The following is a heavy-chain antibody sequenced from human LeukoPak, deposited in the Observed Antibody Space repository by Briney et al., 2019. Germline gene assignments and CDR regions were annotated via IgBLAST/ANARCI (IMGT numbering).Heavy chain of an antibody. CDR3: ARSPVLLSGYYYYYYIDV. J-gene: IGHJ6*03. Sequence: PSETLSLTCTVSGGSISSHYWSWIRQPPGKGLEWIGYIYYSGSTNYNPSLKSRVTISVDTSKNQFSLKLSSVTAADTAVYYCARSPVLLSGYYYYYYIDVWGKGTTVTVSS. V-gene: IGHV4-59*11. D-gene: IGHD2-15*01. CDR1: GGSISSHY. CDR2: IYYSGST.